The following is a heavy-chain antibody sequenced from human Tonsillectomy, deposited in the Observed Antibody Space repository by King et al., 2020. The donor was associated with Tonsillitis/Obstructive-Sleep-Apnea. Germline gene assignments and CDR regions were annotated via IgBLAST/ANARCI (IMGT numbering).Heavy chain of an antibody. CDR2: INHGGST. Sequence: VQLQQWGAGLLKPSETLSLTCAVYGGSFSGYYWSWIRQPPGKGLEWIGEINHGGSTNYNPSLKSRVTIPVDTSKNQFSLNLNSVTAADTAVYYCAGGSRIAVAFDYWGQGTLVTVSS. CDR1: GGSFSGYY. CDR3: AGGSRIAVAFDY. J-gene: IGHJ4*02. V-gene: IGHV4-34*01. D-gene: IGHD6-19*01.